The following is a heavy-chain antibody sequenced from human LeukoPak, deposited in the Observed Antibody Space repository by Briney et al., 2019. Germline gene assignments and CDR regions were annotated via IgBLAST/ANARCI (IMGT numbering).Heavy chain of an antibody. J-gene: IGHJ6*03. CDR2: IHHSEST. Sequence: SETLSLTCAVSGDSISSNYWWTWVRQPPGKGLEWIGEIHHSESTNFNPSLKSRVTISVDTSKNQFSLKLSSVTAADTAVYYCARVSWFPGTSYYYMDVWGKGTPVTVSS. CDR3: ARVSWFPGTSYYYMDV. D-gene: IGHD1-1*01. V-gene: IGHV4-4*02. CDR1: GDSISSNYW.